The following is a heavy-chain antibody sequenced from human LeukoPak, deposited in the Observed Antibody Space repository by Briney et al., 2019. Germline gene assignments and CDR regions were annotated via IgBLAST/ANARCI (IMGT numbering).Heavy chain of an antibody. V-gene: IGHV4-4*07. CDR1: GGSIIGYH. CDR3: ARAQTGTFCWFDL. J-gene: IGHJ5*02. D-gene: IGHD1-1*01. CDR2: IYTSDQYARDPT. Sequence: SETLSLTCTVSGGSIIGYHWSWIRQAAGGGLEGIGRIYTSDQYARDPTPHDPSLQSRVFISVDTSQDELSLERSSVTGMEMGMYYCARAQTGTFCWFDLWGRGNLVRV.